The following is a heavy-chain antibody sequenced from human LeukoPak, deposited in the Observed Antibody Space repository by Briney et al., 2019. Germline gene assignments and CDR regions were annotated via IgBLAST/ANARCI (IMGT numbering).Heavy chain of an antibody. CDR1: GFTFISYA. D-gene: IGHD1-26*01. J-gene: IGHJ4*02. CDR3: AKDRSGSYSQGLDY. V-gene: IGHV3-30*02. Sequence: HPGGSLRLSCAASGFTFISYAMSWVRHAPGKGLEWVAFIRDDGRTKYYTYSVKGRFTISRENSKNTLYLQMNSPRAEETAVYFCAKDRSGSYSQGLDYWGQGTLVTVSS. CDR2: IRDDGRTK.